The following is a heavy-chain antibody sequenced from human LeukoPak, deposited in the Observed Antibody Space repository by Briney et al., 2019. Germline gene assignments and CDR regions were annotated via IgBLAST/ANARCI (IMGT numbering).Heavy chain of an antibody. Sequence: GGSLRLSCVVSGFTFNRCWMNWVRQAPGKGLEWVAHINPDGRDTYYVDSEKGRFTISRDNAQNSMYLQMNSLRVEDTAVYYCTSWGDTTAEYFQRWGQGTLVTVSS. CDR3: TSWGDTTAEYFQR. V-gene: IGHV3-7*01. CDR2: INPDGRDT. CDR1: GFTFNRCW. D-gene: IGHD2-21*02. J-gene: IGHJ1*01.